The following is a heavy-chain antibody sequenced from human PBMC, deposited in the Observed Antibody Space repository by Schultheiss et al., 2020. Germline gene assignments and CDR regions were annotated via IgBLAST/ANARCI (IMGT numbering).Heavy chain of an antibody. J-gene: IGHJ4*02. V-gene: IGHV3-48*04. CDR2: ISSRGSTI. CDR3: AGEYYDYVWGSYRPTY. CDR1: GFTFSSDC. Sequence: CGSLRLSCAASGFTFSSDCMHWVRQAPGKGLEWVSYISSRGSTIYYADSVKGRFTISRDNDKNSLYLQMNSLRAEDTAVYYCAGEYYDYVWGSYRPTYWGQGTLVTVSS. D-gene: IGHD3-16*02.